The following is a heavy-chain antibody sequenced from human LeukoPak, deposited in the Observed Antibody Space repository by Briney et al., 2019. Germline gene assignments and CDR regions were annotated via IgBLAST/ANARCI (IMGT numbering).Heavy chain of an antibody. D-gene: IGHD2-8*02. CDR3: ARDRGPTGFDY. Sequence: SETLSLTCTVSGGSISSSSYYWGWIRQPPGKGLEWIGSIYYSGSTYYNPSLKSRVTISVDTSKNQFSLKLSSVTAADTAVYYCARDRGPTGFDYWGQGTLVTVSS. CDR1: GGSISSSSYY. J-gene: IGHJ4*02. CDR2: IYYSGST. V-gene: IGHV4-39*07.